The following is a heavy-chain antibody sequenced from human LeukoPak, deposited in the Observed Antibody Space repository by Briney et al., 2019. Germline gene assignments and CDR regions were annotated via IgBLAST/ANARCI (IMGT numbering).Heavy chain of an antibody. CDR1: GFTFSSYW. J-gene: IGHJ4*02. CDR3: ARDRRYDFWSGYLRGFDY. D-gene: IGHD3-3*01. CDR2: IKQDGSEK. Sequence: GGSLRLSCAASGFTFSSYWMSWVRQAPGEGLEWVANIKQDGSEKYYVDSVKGRFTISRDNAKNSLYLQMNSLRAEDTAVYYCARDRRYDFWSGYLRGFDYWGQGTLVTVSS. V-gene: IGHV3-7*01.